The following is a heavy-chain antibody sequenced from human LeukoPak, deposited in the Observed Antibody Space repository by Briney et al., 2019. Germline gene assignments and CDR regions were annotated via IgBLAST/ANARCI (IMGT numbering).Heavy chain of an antibody. CDR3: ARHSRGVTSGPAFDI. CDR1: GFTFSDSY. V-gene: IGHV4-39*01. Sequence: GSLRLSCAASGFTFSDSYMTWIRQPPGKGLEWIGSVYYNGSTYYTPSLKSRVTISVDTSKNQFSLKLNSMTAADTAVYYCARHSRGVTSGPAFDIWGQGTMVTVSS. D-gene: IGHD2-15*01. J-gene: IGHJ3*02. CDR2: VYYNGST.